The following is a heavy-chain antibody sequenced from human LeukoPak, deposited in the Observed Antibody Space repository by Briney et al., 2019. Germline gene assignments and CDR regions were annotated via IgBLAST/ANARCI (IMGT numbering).Heavy chain of an antibody. V-gene: IGHV1-2*02. J-gene: IGHJ5*02. D-gene: IGHD5-18*01. Sequence: GASVKVSCKASGYTFTGYYMHWVRQAPGQGLEWMGWINPNSGGTNYAQKFQGRVTMTRNTSISTAYMELSSLRSEDTAVYYCARLKWIPNWFDPWGQGTLVTVSS. CDR3: ARLKWIPNWFDP. CDR2: INPNSGGT. CDR1: GYTFTGYY.